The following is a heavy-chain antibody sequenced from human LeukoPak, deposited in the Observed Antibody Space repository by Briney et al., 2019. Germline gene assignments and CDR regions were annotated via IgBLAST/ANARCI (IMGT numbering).Heavy chain of an antibody. CDR2: ISWNSGSI. Sequence: SLRLSCAGSGFIFNNYAMHWVRQPPGKGLEWVSGISWNSGSIDYADSVKGRFTISRDNAKNSLYLQMNSLRAEDTAVYYCAKDSSYYYGSTCYIDYWGQGALVTVSS. CDR3: AKDSSYYYGSTCYIDY. CDR1: GFIFNNYA. V-gene: IGHV3-9*01. J-gene: IGHJ4*02. D-gene: IGHD3-22*01.